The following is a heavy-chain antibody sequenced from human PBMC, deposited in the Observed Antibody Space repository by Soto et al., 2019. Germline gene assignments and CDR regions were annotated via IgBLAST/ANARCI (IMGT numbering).Heavy chain of an antibody. V-gene: IGHV1-8*01. CDR1: GYTFTSYD. D-gene: IGHD3-16*02. J-gene: IGHJ4*02. Sequence: ASVKVSCKASGYTFTSYDINWVRQATGQGLEWMGWMNPNSGNTGYAQKFQGRVTMTRNTSISTAYMEPSSLRSEDTAVYYCARGPRGIVPLDDWGQGTLVTVSS. CDR3: ARGPRGIVPLDD. CDR2: MNPNSGNT.